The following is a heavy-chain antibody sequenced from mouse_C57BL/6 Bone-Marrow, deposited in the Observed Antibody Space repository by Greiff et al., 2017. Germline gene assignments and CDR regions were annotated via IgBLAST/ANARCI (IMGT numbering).Heavy chain of an antibody. Sequence: VQVVESGPGLVQPSQSLSITCTVSGFSLTSYGVHWVRQSPGKGLEWLGVIWRGGSTDYNAAFMSRLSITKDNSKSQVFFKMNSLQADDTAIYYCAKNPLYYGSSKGYFDVWGTGTTVTVSS. J-gene: IGHJ1*03. CDR2: IWRGGST. CDR1: GFSLTSYG. V-gene: IGHV2-5*01. CDR3: AKNPLYYGSSKGYFDV. D-gene: IGHD1-1*01.